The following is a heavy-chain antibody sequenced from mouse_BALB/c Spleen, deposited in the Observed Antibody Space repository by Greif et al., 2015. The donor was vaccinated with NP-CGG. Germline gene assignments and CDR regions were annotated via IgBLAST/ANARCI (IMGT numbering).Heavy chain of an antibody. J-gene: IGHJ4*01. CDR3: NAWRYDGGYAMDY. CDR2: IDPESGDT. Sequence: EVKLQESGAELVRSGASVKLSCTASGFNIKDYYMHWVKQRPEQGLEWIGWIDPESGDTEYAPKFQGKATMTADTSSNTAYLQLSSLTSEDTAVYYCNAWRYDGGYAMDYWGQGTSVTVSS. CDR1: GFNIKDYY. V-gene: IGHV14-4*02. D-gene: IGHD2-14*01.